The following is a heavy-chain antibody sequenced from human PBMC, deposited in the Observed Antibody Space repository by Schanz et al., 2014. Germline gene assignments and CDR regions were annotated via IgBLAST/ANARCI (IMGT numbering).Heavy chain of an antibody. D-gene: IGHD2-21*01. CDR2: INAANGNT. J-gene: IGHJ4*02. V-gene: IGHV1-3*01. Sequence: QVQLVQSGAEVKKPGASVKVSCKASGYSFISHAIHWVRQAPGQRLEWMGWINAANGNTRYSQKFQGRVTMTTDTSTSTAYMELRSLRSDDTAVYYCARDRLECGAECYSVEVFEIWGQGTLVIVSS. CDR1: GYSFISHA. CDR3: ARDRLECGAECYSVEVFEI.